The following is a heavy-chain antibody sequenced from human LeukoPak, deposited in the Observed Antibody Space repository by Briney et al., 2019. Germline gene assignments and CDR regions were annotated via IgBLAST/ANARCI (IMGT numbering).Heavy chain of an antibody. CDR1: GFTFSAFW. CDR2: INSDDSRT. CDR3: ARGLVHDTSGYYSDY. D-gene: IGHD3-22*01. J-gene: IGHJ4*02. V-gene: IGHV3-74*01. Sequence: GGSLRLSCAASGFTFSAFWMHWVRQAPGKGLVWVSRINSDDSRTTYADSVKGRFTISRDNAKNMLYLQMSSLRAEDTAVYYCARGLVHDTSGYYSDYWGQGTLVTVSS.